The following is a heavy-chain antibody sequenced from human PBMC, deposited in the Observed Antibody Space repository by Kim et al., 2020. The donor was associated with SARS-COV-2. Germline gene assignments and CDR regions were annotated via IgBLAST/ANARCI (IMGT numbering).Heavy chain of an antibody. V-gene: IGHV3-7*03. CDR3: AREGDNSGYYPDY. CDR2: IKQDGSEK. D-gene: IGHD3-22*01. J-gene: IGHJ4*02. Sequence: GGSLRLSCAASGFTFSSYWMSWVRQAPGKGLEWVANIKQDGSEKNYVDSVKGRFTISRDNAKNSLYLQMNSLRAEDTAVYYCAREGDNSGYYPDYWGQGTLVTVSS. CDR1: GFTFSSYW.